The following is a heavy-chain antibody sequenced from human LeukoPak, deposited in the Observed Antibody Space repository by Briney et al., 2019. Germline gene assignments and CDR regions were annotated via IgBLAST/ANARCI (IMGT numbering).Heavy chain of an antibody. J-gene: IGHJ6*03. CDR1: GGTFSSYA. CDR3: ARVGSSSSSYYYYYMDV. CDR2: IIPIFGTA. D-gene: IGHD6-6*01. V-gene: IGHV1-69*01. Sequence: SVKVSCKASGGTFSSYAISWVRQAPGQGLEWMGGIIPIFGTANYAQKFQGRVTITADESTSTAYMELSSLRSEDTAVYYCARVGSSSSSYYYYYMDVWGKGTTVTVSS.